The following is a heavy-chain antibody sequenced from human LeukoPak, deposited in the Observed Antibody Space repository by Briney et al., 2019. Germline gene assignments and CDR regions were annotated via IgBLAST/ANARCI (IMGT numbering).Heavy chain of an antibody. J-gene: IGHJ6*03. CDR3: ARSTYYYYYMDV. CDR2: NNHSGST. Sequence: SETLSLTCAVYGGSFSGYYWSWIRQPPGKGLEWIGENNHSGSTNYNPSLKSRVTISVDTSKNQFSLKLSSVTAADTAVYYCARSTYYYYYMDVWGKGTTVTVSS. D-gene: IGHD1-26*01. CDR1: GGSFSGYY. V-gene: IGHV4-34*01.